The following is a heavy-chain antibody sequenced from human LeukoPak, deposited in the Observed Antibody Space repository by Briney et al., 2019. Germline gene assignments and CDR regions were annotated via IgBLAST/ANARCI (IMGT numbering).Heavy chain of an antibody. D-gene: IGHD4-17*01. CDR1: GYTFTGYY. J-gene: IGHJ4*02. CDR2: INPNSGGT. V-gene: IGHV1-2*02. CDR3: TREAIYGDPDFDY. Sequence: ASVKVSCKASGYTFTGYYMHWVRQAPGQGLEWMGWINPNSGGTNYAQKFQGRVTMTRDTSISTAYMELSSLRSDDTAVYYCTREAIYGDPDFDYWGQGTLVTVSS.